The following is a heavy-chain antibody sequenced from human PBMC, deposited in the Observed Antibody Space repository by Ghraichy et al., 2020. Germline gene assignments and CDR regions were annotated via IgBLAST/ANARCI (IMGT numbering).Heavy chain of an antibody. J-gene: IGHJ4*02. V-gene: IGHV4-34*01. CDR3: ARERIHVPRRPFDY. CDR2: INHSGST. D-gene: IGHD2-2*01. Sequence: SETLSLTCAVYGGSFSGYYWSWIRQPPGKGLEWIGEINHSGSTNYNPSLKSRVTISVDTTKNQFSLKLSSVTAADTAVYYCARERIHVPRRPFDYWGQGTLVTVSS. CDR1: GGSFSGYY.